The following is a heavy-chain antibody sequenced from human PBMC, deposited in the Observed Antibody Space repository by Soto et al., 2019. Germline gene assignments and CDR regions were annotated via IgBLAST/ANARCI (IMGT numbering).Heavy chain of an antibody. CDR2: MNPNSGNT. V-gene: IGHV1-8*01. J-gene: IGHJ4*02. Sequence: ASVKVSCKASGYTFTSYDINWVRQATGQGLEWMGWMNPNSGNTGYAQKFQGRVTMTRNTSISTAYMELSSLRSEDTAVYYCARQGLAFRPIDYWGQGTLVTVSS. CDR3: ARQGLAFRPIDY. CDR1: GYTFTSYD.